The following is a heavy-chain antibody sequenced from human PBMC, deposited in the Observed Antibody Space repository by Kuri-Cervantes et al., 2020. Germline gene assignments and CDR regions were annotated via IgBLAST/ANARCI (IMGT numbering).Heavy chain of an antibody. J-gene: IGHJ4*02. Sequence: GESLKISCAASGSTFSSYGMHWVRQAPGKGLEWVAFIRYDGSNEYYADSVKGRFAISRDNSKNTLYLQINSLRIEDTAVYYCAKDLDSSGYQLFDYWGQGTLVTVSS. V-gene: IGHV3-30*02. CDR2: IRYDGSNE. D-gene: IGHD3-22*01. CDR1: GSTFSSYG. CDR3: AKDLDSSGYQLFDY.